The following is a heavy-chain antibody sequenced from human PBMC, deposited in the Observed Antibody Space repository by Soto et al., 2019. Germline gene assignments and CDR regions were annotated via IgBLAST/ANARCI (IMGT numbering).Heavy chain of an antibody. J-gene: IGHJ6*02. CDR1: GSAITRYY. CDR2: INPGGGSA. CDR3: ARDTSGWSLNGLDV. V-gene: IGHV1-46*01. D-gene: IGHD6-19*01. Sequence: QVDLVQSGAEVKKPGASVTISCKASGSAITRYYIHWVRQAPGRGLAWMGIINPGGGSASYAQKFPDSVTIDKDTSTGTVYMDLRSLRTEDTAVYYCARDTSGWSLNGLDVWGQGTTVNVSS.